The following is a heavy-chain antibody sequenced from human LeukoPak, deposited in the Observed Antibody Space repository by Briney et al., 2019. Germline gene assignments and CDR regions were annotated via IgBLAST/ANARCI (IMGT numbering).Heavy chain of an antibody. Sequence: GSLRLSCAASGFTFSTFPMSWVRLPPGKGLEWIGEISHSGNINYNPSLKSRISISVDTSKNQFSLILTSVTAADTAVYYCASRNPTDYDSSDYSWSGNNWFDPWGQGTLVTVSS. D-gene: IGHD3-22*01. J-gene: IGHJ5*02. CDR1: GFTFSTFP. V-gene: IGHV4-34*01. CDR2: ISHSGNI. CDR3: ASRNPTDYDSSDYSWSGNNWFDP.